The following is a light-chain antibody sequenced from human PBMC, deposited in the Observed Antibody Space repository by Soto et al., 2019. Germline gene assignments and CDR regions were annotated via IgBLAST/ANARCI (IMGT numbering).Light chain of an antibody. V-gene: IGLV1-40*01. CDR2: GNS. CDR3: QSYDSRPHVV. Sequence: QSVLTQPPSVSGAPGQRVTISCTGSSSNIGAGYDVHWYQQLPGTAPKLLIYGNSNRPSGVPDRFSGSKSGTSASLAITGLQAEDEADYYCQSYDSRPHVVFGGGTKVTVL. CDR1: SSNIGAGYD. J-gene: IGLJ2*01.